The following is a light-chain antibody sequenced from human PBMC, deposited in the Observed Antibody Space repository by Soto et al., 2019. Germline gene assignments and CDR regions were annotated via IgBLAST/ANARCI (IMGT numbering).Light chain of an antibody. Sequence: EIVLTQSPGTLSLSPGERATLSCRASQSVSSSYLAWYQQKPGQAPRLLIYCASSRATGIPDRFSGSGSGTDFTLTISRLEPEDFAVYYCQQYETFGQGTKVDIK. J-gene: IGKJ1*01. CDR2: CAS. V-gene: IGKV3-20*01. CDR3: QQYET. CDR1: QSVSSSY.